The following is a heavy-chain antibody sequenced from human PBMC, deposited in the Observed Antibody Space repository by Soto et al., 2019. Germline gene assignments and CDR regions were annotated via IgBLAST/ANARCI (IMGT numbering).Heavy chain of an antibody. CDR1: GGTFSSYA. D-gene: IGHD3-16*02. J-gene: IGHJ6*02. CDR3: ARTAYYDYVWGSYRPGPYYYYGMDV. CDR2: IIPIFGTA. Sequence: SVKVSCKASGGTFSSYAISWVRQAPGQGLEWMGGIIPIFGTANYAQKFQGRVTITADESTSTAYMELSSLRSEDTAVYYCARTAYYDYVWGSYRPGPYYYYGMDVWGQGTTVTV. V-gene: IGHV1-69*13.